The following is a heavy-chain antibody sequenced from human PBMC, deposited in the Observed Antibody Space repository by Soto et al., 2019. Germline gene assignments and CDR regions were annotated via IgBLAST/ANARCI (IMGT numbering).Heavy chain of an antibody. V-gene: IGHV1-2*02. CDR3: ASSIAAACFDY. CDR2: INPNSGNT. Sequence: SVRVSCKASGYTFTGYYMHWVRQAPGQGLEWMGWINPNSGNTNYAQKFQGRATMTRDTSASTAYMELSSLRSEDTAMYYCASSIAAACFDYWGQATPVTVSS. J-gene: IGHJ4*02. CDR1: GYTFTGYY. D-gene: IGHD6-13*01.